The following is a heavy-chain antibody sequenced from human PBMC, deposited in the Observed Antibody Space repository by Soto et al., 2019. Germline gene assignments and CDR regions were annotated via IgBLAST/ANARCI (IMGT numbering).Heavy chain of an antibody. CDR1: GFTFTSYW. J-gene: IGHJ4*02. CDR3: AGGKGSNTPFDY. D-gene: IGHD2-2*01. Sequence: EVQLVESGGGLVQPGGSLRLSCATSGFTFTSYWMHWVLQVPGKGLVWVSRINSDRSSTTYADSVKGRFTISRDNAKNTLYLQMNSLRAEDTAVYFCAGGKGSNTPFDYWGQGTLVTVSS. V-gene: IGHV3-74*01. CDR2: INSDRSST.